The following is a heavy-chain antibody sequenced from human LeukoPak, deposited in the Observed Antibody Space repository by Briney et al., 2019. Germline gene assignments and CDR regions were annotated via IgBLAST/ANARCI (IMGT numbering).Heavy chain of an antibody. D-gene: IGHD2-2*01. CDR3: ARGRGPAAFD. V-gene: IGHV4-34*01. CDR2: INHSGST. Sequence: AETLSLTCAVYGGSFSGYYWSWLRQAPGKGLEWIGEINHSGSTNYNASLMRRGPISVDTSESHFSPELTSVTAADMAVYYCARGRGPAAFDWGQGTLVTASS. CDR1: GGSFSGYY. J-gene: IGHJ4*02.